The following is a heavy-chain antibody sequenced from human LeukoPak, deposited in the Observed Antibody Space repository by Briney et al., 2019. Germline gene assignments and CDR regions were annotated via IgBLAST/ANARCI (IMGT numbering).Heavy chain of an antibody. CDR3: TRVLWEDYYDSSVLR. D-gene: IGHD3-22*01. Sequence: GGSLRLSCAASGFTFSGSAMHWVRQASGKGLEWVGRIRSKANSYATAYAASVKGRFTISRDDSKNTAYLQMNSLKTEDTAVYYCTRVLWEDYYDSSVLRWGQGTLVTVSS. J-gene: IGHJ4*02. CDR1: GFTFSGSA. V-gene: IGHV3-73*01. CDR2: IRSKANSYAT.